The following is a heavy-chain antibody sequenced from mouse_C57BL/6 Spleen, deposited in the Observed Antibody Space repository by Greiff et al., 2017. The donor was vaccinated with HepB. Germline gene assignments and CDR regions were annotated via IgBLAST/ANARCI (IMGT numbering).Heavy chain of an antibody. CDR1: GYTFTSYD. CDR2: IYPRDGST. Sequence: QVQLKESGPELVKPGASVKLSCKASGYTFTSYDINWVKQRPGQGLEWIGWIYPRDGSTKYNEKFKGKATLTVDTSSSTAYMELHSLTSEDSAVYFCARHGSSRDYAMDYWGQGTSVTVSS. CDR3: ARHGSSRDYAMDY. J-gene: IGHJ4*01. V-gene: IGHV1-85*01. D-gene: IGHD1-1*01.